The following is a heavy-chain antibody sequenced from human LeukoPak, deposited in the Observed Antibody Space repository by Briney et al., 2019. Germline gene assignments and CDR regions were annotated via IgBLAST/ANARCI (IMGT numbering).Heavy chain of an antibody. CDR3: ARVTAVEYYFDY. CDR1: GFTFSSYE. D-gene: IGHD6-19*01. J-gene: IGHJ4*02. CDR2: ISSSGSTI. Sequence: GGSLTLSCAASGFTFSSYEMNWVRQAPGKGLEWVSYISSSGSTIYYADPVKGRFTISRDNAKNSLYLQMNSLRAEDTAVYYCARVTAVEYYFDYWGQGTLVTVSS. V-gene: IGHV3-48*03.